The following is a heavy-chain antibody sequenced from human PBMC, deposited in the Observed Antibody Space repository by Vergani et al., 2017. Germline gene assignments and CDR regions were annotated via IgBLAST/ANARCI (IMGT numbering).Heavy chain of an antibody. CDR1: GFTFSTYA. V-gene: IGHV3-23*01. J-gene: IGHJ4*02. Sequence: EVQLLESGGSLKQPGGSVRLSCAASGFTFSTYAMPWVRQAPGKGLEWVSARTGGGGRTYYADSFKGRFIISRDKSMDTLYLQMNSLRPEDTATYYCVKVAGSYENFFDSWGQGTLVTVS. CDR3: VKVAGSYENFFDS. D-gene: IGHD1-26*01. CDR2: RTGGGGRT.